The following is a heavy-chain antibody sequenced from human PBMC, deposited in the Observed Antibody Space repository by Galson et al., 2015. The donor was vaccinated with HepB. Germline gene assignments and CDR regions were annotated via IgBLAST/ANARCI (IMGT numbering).Heavy chain of an antibody. Sequence: SLRLSCAASGFTFSSYAMSWVRQAPGKGLEWVSAISGSGGSTYYADSVKGRFTISRDNSKNTLYLQMNSLRAEDTAVYYCAKDQEWELDRLGYFDYWGQGTLVTVSS. CDR3: AKDQEWELDRLGYFDY. CDR2: ISGSGGST. J-gene: IGHJ4*02. D-gene: IGHD1-26*01. CDR1: GFTFSSYA. V-gene: IGHV3-23*01.